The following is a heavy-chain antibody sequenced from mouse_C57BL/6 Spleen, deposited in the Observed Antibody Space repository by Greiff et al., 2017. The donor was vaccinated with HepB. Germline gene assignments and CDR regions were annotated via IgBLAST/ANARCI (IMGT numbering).Heavy chain of an antibody. J-gene: IGHJ2*01. CDR1: GYAFTNYL. D-gene: IGHD3-2*02. Sequence: QVQLQQSGAELVRPGTSVKVSCKASGYAFTNYLIEWVKQRPGQGLEWIGVINPGSGGTNYNEKFKGKATLTADKSSSTAYMQLSSLTSEDSAVYFCAREGQLRLPYYFDYWGQGTTLTVSS. CDR2: INPGSGGT. V-gene: IGHV1-54*01. CDR3: AREGQLRLPYYFDY.